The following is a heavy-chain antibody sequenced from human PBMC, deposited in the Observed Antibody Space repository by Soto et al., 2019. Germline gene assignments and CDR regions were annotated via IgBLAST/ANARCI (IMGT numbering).Heavy chain of an antibody. CDR2: INHSGST. CDR3: ARXPRDEITMTVVVKYYAY. J-gene: IGHJ4*02. CDR1: GGSFSYYY. Sequence: PSVTLSLTCAVYGGSFSYYYWCWFRQPPGKGLEWIGEINHSGSTNYNPSLKSRVTISVDTSKNQFFLKLSSVTAADTAVYYCARXPRDEITMTVVVKYYAYLGQGTLVTVSS. D-gene: IGHD3-22*01. V-gene: IGHV4-34*01.